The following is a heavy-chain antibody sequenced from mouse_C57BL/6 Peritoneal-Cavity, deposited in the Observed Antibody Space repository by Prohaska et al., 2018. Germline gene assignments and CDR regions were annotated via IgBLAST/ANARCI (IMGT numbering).Heavy chain of an antibody. CDR1: GYTFTTYW. J-gene: IGHJ3*01. Sequence: QLQLQQPGAELVKPGASVKLSCKASGYTFTTYWLERVKQRAGHGLEWIGEIDPYDSYTNYNEKFKGKATLTVDTLSSTAYMQLRSLTSEDSAVYYCATLVFAYWGQGTLVTVYA. V-gene: IGHV1-50*01. CDR3: ATLVFAY. CDR2: IDPYDSYT. D-gene: IGHD2-10*02.